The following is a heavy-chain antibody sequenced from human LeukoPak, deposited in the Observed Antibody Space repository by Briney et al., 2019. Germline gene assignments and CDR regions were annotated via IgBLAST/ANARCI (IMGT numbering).Heavy chain of an antibody. D-gene: IGHD2-2*01. CDR2: ISSSSSYI. CDR3: ARDMGYCSSSNCYTYYLDY. V-gene: IGHV3-21*01. J-gene: IGHJ4*02. Sequence: GGSLRLSCAASGFTFGNAWMTWVRQAPGKGLEWVSSISSSSSYIYYADSVKGRFTISRDNAKNSLYLQMNSLRGEDTAVYYCARDMGYCSSSNCYTYYLDYWGQGTLVTVSS. CDR1: GFTFGNAW.